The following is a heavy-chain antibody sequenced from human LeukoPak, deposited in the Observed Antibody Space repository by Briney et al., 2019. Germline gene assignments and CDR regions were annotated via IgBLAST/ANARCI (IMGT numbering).Heavy chain of an antibody. CDR2: IYWNDDK. D-gene: IGHD5-24*01. V-gene: IGHV2-5*01. Sequence: SGPTLVKPTQTLTLTCTFSGFSLSTSGVGVGWIRQPPGKALEWLALIYWNDDKRYSPSLKSRLTITKDTSKNQVVLTMTNMDPVDTATYYCAHHSMTRGDGYLLLRYWGQGTLVTVSS. CDR3: AHHSMTRGDGYLLLRY. CDR1: GFSLSTSGVG. J-gene: IGHJ4*02.